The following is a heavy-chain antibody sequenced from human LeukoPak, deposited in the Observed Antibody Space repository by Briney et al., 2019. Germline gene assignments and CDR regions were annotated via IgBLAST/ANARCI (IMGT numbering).Heavy chain of an antibody. Sequence: GGSLRPSCAASGFTFSSYSMNWVRQAPGKGLEWVSSISSSSSYIYYADSVKGRFTISRDNAKNSLYLQMNSLRAEETAVYYCARAGDSSGYYSPFDHWGQGTLVTVSS. CDR3: ARAGDSSGYYSPFDH. D-gene: IGHD3-22*01. CDR1: GFTFSSYS. J-gene: IGHJ4*02. V-gene: IGHV3-21*01. CDR2: ISSSSSYI.